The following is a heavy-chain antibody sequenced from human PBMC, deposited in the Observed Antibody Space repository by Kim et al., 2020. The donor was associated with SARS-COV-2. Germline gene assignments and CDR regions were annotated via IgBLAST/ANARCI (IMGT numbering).Heavy chain of an antibody. CDR3: ARSVSFYYGMDV. V-gene: IGHV3-33*01. Sequence: KYNADSVKCRFTISRDKSKTTLYLQRHSLGAEDTAVYYCARSVSFYYGMDVWGQGTTVTVSS. CDR2: K. J-gene: IGHJ6*02.